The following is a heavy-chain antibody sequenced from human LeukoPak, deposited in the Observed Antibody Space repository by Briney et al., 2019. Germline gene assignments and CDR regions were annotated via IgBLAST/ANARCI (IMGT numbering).Heavy chain of an antibody. D-gene: IGHD3-16*01. CDR2: VSYDGNRK. Sequence: GGSLRLSCTGSGFTFSSYGIHWVRQAPGKGLEWVAVVSYDGNRKYYAESVKGRFTISKDNSKSTVYLEMGSLRAEDTAIYFCARDPRNLIFPHDCWGQGTLVTVSS. V-gene: IGHV3-30*03. CDR1: GFTFSSYG. J-gene: IGHJ4*02. CDR3: ARDPRNLIFPHDC.